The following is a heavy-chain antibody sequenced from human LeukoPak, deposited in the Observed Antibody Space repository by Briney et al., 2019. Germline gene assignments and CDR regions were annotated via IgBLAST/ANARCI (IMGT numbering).Heavy chain of an antibody. CDR3: ARDSMDTAMVD. CDR1: GFTVSSNY. CDR2: IYSGGST. V-gene: IGHV3-66*01. D-gene: IGHD5-18*01. J-gene: IGHJ4*02. Sequence: GGSLRLSCAASGFTVSSNYMSWVRQAPGKGLEWVSVIYSGGSTYYADSVKGRFTISRDNSRNTLYLQMNSLRAEDTAVYYCARDSMDTAMVDWGQGTLVTVSS.